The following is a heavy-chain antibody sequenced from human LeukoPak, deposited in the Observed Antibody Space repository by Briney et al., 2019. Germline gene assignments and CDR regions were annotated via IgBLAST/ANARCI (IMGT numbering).Heavy chain of an antibody. V-gene: IGHV4-30-4*01. Sequence: PSETLSLTCTVSGGSISSGDYYWSWIRQPPGKGLGWIGYIYYSGSTYYNPSLKSRVTISVDTSKNQFSLKLSSVTAADTAVYYCARMEGPYYYGSGSYPFDYWGQGTLVTVSS. CDR3: ARMEGPYYYGSGSYPFDY. CDR2: IYYSGST. D-gene: IGHD3-10*01. CDR1: GGSISSGDYY. J-gene: IGHJ4*02.